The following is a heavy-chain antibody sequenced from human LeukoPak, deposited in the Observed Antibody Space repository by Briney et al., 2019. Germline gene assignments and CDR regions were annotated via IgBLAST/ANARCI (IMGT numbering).Heavy chain of an antibody. Sequence: SDTLSLTCTVSGGSISSYYWSWIRQPPGKGLEWIRFIYYSGSTNYNPSLKSRVTISVDTSKNQFSLKLSSVTAADTAVYYCARAVIEYDILTGYYNGGFDYWGQGTLVTVSS. CDR2: IYYSGST. CDR1: GGSISSYY. V-gene: IGHV4-59*08. D-gene: IGHD3-9*01. CDR3: ARAVIEYDILTGYYNGGFDY. J-gene: IGHJ4*02.